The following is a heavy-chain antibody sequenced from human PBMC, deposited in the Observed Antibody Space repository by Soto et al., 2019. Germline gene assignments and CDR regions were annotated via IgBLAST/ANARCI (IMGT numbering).Heavy chain of an antibody. CDR3: ARDLGGWPDY. CDR1: GYIFVSYG. D-gene: IGHD2-15*01. J-gene: IGHJ4*02. CDR2: ISPYSGNT. V-gene: IGHV1-18*01. Sequence: ASVKVSCKASGYIFVSYGINWVRQAPGQGLEWMGWISPYSGNTKYSQKFQGRVTITRDTSASTAYMELSSLRSEDTAVYYCARDLGGWPDYWGQGTLVTVSS.